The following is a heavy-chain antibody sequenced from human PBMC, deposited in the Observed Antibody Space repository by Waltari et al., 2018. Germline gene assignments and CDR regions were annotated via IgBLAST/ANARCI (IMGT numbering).Heavy chain of an antibody. CDR3: ARGDGTGKYGY. J-gene: IGHJ4*02. CDR1: GGSFRGYY. D-gene: IGHD1-1*01. CDR2: TTDSERT. Sequence: QVQLQQWGAGLLKPSETLSLTCAVYGGSFRGYYWSWIRQPPGKGLEWIGKTTDSERTKYNPSLKSRISISVDTSKKQFSLTVFSVTAADAAVYDCARGDGTGKYGYWGQGTRVTVSS. V-gene: IGHV4-34*02.